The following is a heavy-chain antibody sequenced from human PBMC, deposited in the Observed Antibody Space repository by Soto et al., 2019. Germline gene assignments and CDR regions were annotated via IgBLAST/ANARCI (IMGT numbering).Heavy chain of an antibody. CDR2: IWYDGSNK. Sequence: QVQLVESGGGVVQPGRSLRLSCAASGFTFSSYGMHWVRQAPGKGLEWVAVIWYDGSNKYYADSVKGRFTISIDNSKNTLYQQMNSLRAEDTAVYYCARDVPYSSGWVNWFDPWGQGTLVTVSS. V-gene: IGHV3-33*01. CDR3: ARDVPYSSGWVNWFDP. CDR1: GFTFSSYG. J-gene: IGHJ5*02. D-gene: IGHD6-19*01.